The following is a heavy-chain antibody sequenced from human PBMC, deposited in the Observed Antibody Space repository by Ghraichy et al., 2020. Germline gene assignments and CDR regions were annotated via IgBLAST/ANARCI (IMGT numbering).Heavy chain of an antibody. CDR3: AREGITMVRGVILGMDV. D-gene: IGHD3-10*01. CDR1: GYTFTSYY. CDR2: INPSGGST. V-gene: IGHV1-46*03. Sequence: ASVKVSCKASGYTFTSYYMHWVRQAPGQGLEWMGIINPSGGSTSYAQKFQGRVTMTRDTSTSTVYMELSSLRSEDTAVYYCAREGITMVRGVILGMDVWGQGTTVTVSS. J-gene: IGHJ6*02.